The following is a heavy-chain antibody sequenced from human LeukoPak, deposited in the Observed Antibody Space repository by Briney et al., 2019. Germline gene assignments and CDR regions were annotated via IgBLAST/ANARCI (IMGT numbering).Heavy chain of an antibody. CDR1: GYTFTGYY. CDR2: INPNSGGT. V-gene: IGHV1-2*06. CDR3: ARRVAGNWFDY. D-gene: IGHD6-19*01. J-gene: IGHJ4*02. Sequence: ASVKVSCKASGYTFTGYYMHWVRQAPGQGLEWMGRINPNSGGTNYAQKFQGRVTMTRDTPITTAYMELSRLRSDDTAVYYCARRVAGNWFDYWGQGTLVTVSS.